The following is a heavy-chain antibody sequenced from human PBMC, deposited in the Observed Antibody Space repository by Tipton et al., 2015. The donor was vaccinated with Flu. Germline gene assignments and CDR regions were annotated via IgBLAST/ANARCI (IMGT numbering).Heavy chain of an antibody. J-gene: IGHJ5*02. V-gene: IGHV4-39*07. D-gene: IGHD3-10*01. CDR1: GGSITNNNYY. Sequence: TLSLTCTVSGGSITNNNYYWGWIRQSPGKGLEWIGSINYSGSTYYNLSLKSRVTISLDTSKNQFSLKLTSVTAADTAVYYCARRKDMVQGIPWENTWGQGTLVTVSS. CDR2: INYSGST. CDR3: ARRKDMVQGIPWENT.